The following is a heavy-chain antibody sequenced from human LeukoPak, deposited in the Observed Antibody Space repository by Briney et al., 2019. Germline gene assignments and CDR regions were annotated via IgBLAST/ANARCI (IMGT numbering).Heavy chain of an antibody. CDR3: ARGDFMITFGGVVDY. CDR2: VSPRGGT. V-gene: IGHV4-4*07. D-gene: IGHD3-16*01. J-gene: IGHJ4*02. Sequence: SETLSLTCSVSGASFNISYWTWFRQPAGKGLEWIGRVSPRGGTNYNPSLKSRVTMSVDTSKNQFSLKLSSVTAADTAVYYCARGDFMITFGGVVDYWGQGTLVTVSS. CDR1: GASFNISY.